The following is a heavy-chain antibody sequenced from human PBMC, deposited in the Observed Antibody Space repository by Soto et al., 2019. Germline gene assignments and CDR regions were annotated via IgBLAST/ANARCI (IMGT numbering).Heavy chain of an antibody. V-gene: IGHV4-31*03. J-gene: IGHJ5*02. Sequence: QVQLQESGPGLVEPSQTLSLNCSVSGGSISSGGYSWSWIRQRPGSGLEWIGNIFHSGRTYYNPSLKSRLTMSVATSNNQFSLRLNSVTAADTAVYFCARVQSLFGVVSNWFDPWGLGMLVTVSS. CDR3: ARVQSLFGVVSNWFDP. D-gene: IGHD3-3*01. CDR2: IFHSGRT. CDR1: GGSISSGGYS.